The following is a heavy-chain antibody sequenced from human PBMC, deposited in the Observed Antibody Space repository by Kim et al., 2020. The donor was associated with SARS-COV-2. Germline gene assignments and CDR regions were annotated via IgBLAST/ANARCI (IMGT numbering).Heavy chain of an antibody. Sequence: YYNPSRKGRVTISVDTSKNQFSLKLSSVTDADTAVYYCARGGSSGNWFDPWGQGTLVTVSS. J-gene: IGHJ5*02. D-gene: IGHD6-6*01. V-gene: IGHV4-31*02. CDR3: ARGGSSGNWFDP.